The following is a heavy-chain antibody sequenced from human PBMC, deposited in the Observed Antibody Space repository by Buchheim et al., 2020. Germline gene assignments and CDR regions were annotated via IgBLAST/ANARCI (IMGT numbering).Heavy chain of an antibody. CDR3: ARDRPVAGPIPYYYYYGMDV. CDR1: GYTFTGYY. Sequence: QVQLVQSGAEVKKPGASVKVSCKASGYTFTGYYMHWVRQAPGQGLEWMGWINPNSGGTNYAQKFQGWVTMTRDTSISTAYMELSRLRSDDTAVYYCARDRPVAGPIPYYYYYGMDVWGQGTT. D-gene: IGHD6-19*01. J-gene: IGHJ6*02. CDR2: INPNSGGT. V-gene: IGHV1-2*04.